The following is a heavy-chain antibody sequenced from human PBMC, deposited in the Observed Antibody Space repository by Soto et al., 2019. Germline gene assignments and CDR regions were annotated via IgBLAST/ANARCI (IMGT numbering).Heavy chain of an antibody. CDR1: GFFFTSYA. D-gene: IGHD6-13*01. CDR3: AKDAAMVSSTFNYFDF. Sequence: GGSLRLSCAASGFFFTSYAMSWVRQAPGKGLEWVAGVGGSGGYKSYADSVKGRFTIPRDNSKNTVYLQMESLTVEDTAVYFCAKDAAMVSSTFNYFDFWGQGALVTVSS. V-gene: IGHV3-23*01. CDR2: VGGSGGYK. J-gene: IGHJ4*02.